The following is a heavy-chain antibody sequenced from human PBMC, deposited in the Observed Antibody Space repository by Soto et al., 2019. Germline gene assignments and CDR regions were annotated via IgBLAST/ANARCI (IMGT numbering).Heavy chain of an antibody. CDR1: GGSISSSSYY. CDR3: ARGGSGNYYYYGMDV. Sequence: SETLSLTCTVSGGSISSSSYYWSWIRQPPGKGLEWIGEINHSGSTNYNPSLKSRVTISVDTSKNQFSLKLSSVTAADTAVYYCARGGSGNYYYYGMDVWGQGTTVTVSS. D-gene: IGHD3-10*01. J-gene: IGHJ6*02. V-gene: IGHV4-39*07. CDR2: INHSGST.